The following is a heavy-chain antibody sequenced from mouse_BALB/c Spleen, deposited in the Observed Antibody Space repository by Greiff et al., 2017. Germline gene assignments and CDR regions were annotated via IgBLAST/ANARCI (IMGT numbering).Heavy chain of an antibody. CDR3: ARSHYGSSYGAMDD. CDR2: INPYNDGT. Sequence: VQLKQSGPELVKPGASVKMSCKASGYTFTSYVMHWVKQKPGQGLEWIGYINPYNDGTKYNEKFKGKATLTSDKSSSTAYMERSSLTSEDSAVYYCARSHYGSSYGAMDDWGQGTSVTVSS. V-gene: IGHV1-14*01. D-gene: IGHD1-1*01. CDR1: GYTFTSYV. J-gene: IGHJ4*01.